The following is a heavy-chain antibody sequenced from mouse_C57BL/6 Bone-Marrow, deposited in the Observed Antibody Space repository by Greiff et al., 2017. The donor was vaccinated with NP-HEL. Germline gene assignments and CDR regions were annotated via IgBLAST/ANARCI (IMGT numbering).Heavy chain of an antibody. V-gene: IGHV5-6*01. CDR3: ARLITTVVAKAMDY. J-gene: IGHJ4*01. CDR2: ISSGGSYT. Sequence: VQLKESGGDLVKPGGSLKLSCAASGFTFSSYGMSWVRQTPDKRLEWVATISSGGSYTYYPDSVKGRFTISRDNAKNTLYLQMSSLKSEDTAMYYCARLITTVVAKAMDYWGQGTSVTVSS. D-gene: IGHD1-1*01. CDR1: GFTFSSYG.